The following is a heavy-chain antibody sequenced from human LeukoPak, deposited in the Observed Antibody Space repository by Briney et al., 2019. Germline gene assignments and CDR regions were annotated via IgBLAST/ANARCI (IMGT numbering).Heavy chain of an antibody. CDR1: GFTFSSCG. Sequence: PGGSLRLSCAASGFTFSSCGMSWVRQAPGKGLEWVSTISASGYNTYYADSVQGRFTISRDNSKNTLYLQMNSLRVEDTAVYHCAKGAEEGVVITSVYYYYMDVWGKGTTVTISS. J-gene: IGHJ6*03. V-gene: IGHV3-23*01. D-gene: IGHD3-22*01. CDR3: AKGAEEGVVITSVYYYYMDV. CDR2: ISASGYNT.